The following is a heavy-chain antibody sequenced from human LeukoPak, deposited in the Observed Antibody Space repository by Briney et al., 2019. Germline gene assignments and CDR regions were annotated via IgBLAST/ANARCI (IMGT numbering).Heavy chain of an antibody. V-gene: IGHV3-23*01. CDR2: ISGSGGST. Sequence: GGSLRLSCAASGFTFSSYAMSWVRQAPGKGLEWVSAISGSGGSTYYADSVKGRFTISRDNAKNSLFLQMNSLRAEDTAVYYCAREEGVSFDYWGQGILVTVSS. J-gene: IGHJ4*02. CDR1: GFTFSSYA. CDR3: AREEGVSFDY.